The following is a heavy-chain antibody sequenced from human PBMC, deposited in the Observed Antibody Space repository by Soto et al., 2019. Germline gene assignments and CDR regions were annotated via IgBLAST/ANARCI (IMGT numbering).Heavy chain of an antibody. CDR2: IYYSGST. J-gene: IGHJ5*02. CDR1: GGSISSGDYY. D-gene: IGHD3-10*01. CDR3: ARVLLWFGELYWFDP. Sequence: SETLSLTCTVSGGSISSGDYYWSWIRQPPGKGLEWIGYIYYSGSTYYNPSLKSRVTISVDTSKNQFSLKLSSVTAADTAVYYCARVLLWFGELYWFDPWGQGTLVTVXS. V-gene: IGHV4-30-4*01.